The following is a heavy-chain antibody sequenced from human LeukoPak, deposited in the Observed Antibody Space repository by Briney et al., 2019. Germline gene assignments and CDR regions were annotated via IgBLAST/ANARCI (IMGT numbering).Heavy chain of an antibody. V-gene: IGHV3-23*01. CDR1: RFTFSSYD. D-gene: IGHD4-11*01. CDR3: AGSWYDYRNYFDP. J-gene: IGHJ5*02. CDR2: ISGSGGST. Sequence: RPGGSLRLSCAASRFTFSSYDMSWVRQAPGKGLEWVSAISGSGGSTYYADSVKGRFSISRDNSKSTLYLQMNSLRAEDTALYYCAGSWYDYRNYFDPWGQGTLVTVSS.